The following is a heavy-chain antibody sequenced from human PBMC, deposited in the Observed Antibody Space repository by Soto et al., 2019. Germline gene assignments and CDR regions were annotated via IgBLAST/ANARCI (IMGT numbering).Heavy chain of an antibody. CDR3: ASEENGDKFDY. V-gene: IGHV4-39*01. CDR2: IYYSGRT. CDR1: GGSISSSTYY. D-gene: IGHD4-17*01. J-gene: IGHJ4*02. Sequence: QLQLQESGPGLVKPSETLSLTCTVSGGSISSSTYYWAWIRQPPGKGLEWIGSIYYSGRTYYNPSLKSRVTISVDTSKNQSSLKLSSVTAADTAVYYCASEENGDKFDYWGQGTLVTVSS.